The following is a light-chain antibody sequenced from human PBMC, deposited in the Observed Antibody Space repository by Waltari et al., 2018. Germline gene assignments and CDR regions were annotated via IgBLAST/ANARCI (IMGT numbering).Light chain of an antibody. CDR1: QSVSSSY. CDR2: VAA. CDR3: QQYGSSPRLT. Sequence: EIVLTQSPGTLSLSPGERATLSCRASQSVSSSYLAWYQQKPGQAPRLLIYVAASRATGIPARFIGSGSGTDFTLTISRLEPEDVAVYYCQQYGSSPRLTFGGGTKVEIK. V-gene: IGKV3-20*01. J-gene: IGKJ4*01.